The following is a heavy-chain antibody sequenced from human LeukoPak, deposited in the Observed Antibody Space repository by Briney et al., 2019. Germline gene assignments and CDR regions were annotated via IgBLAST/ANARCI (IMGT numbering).Heavy chain of an antibody. CDR2: IKQDGSEK. V-gene: IGHV3-7*04. D-gene: IGHD3-22*01. CDR3: ARDRYDSSVDY. Sequence: GGSLRLSCAASGFTFSSYWMSWVRQAPGKGLEWVANIKQDGSEKYYVDSVKGRFNMSRDNAKNSLYLQMNSLRAEDTAVYYCARDRYDSSVDYWGQGTLVTVSS. CDR1: GFTFSSYW. J-gene: IGHJ4*02.